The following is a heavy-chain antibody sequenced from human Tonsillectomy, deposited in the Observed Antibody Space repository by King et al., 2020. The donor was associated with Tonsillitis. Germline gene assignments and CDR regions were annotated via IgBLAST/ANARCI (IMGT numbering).Heavy chain of an antibody. J-gene: IGHJ3*02. CDR2: INHSGST. V-gene: IGHV4-34*01. CDR3: ARGRAYYDSSGYYELDAFDI. D-gene: IGHD3-22*01. CDR1: GGSFSGYY. Sequence: QVQLQQWGAGLLKPSETLSLTCAVYGGSFSGYYWSWIRQPPGKGLEWIGEINHSGSTNYNPSLKSRVTVSVDTSKNQFSLKLSSVTAADTAVYYCARGRAYYDSSGYYELDAFDICGQGTMVTVSS.